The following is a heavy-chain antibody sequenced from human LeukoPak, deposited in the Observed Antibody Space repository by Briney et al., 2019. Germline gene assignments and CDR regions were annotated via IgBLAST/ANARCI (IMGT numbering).Heavy chain of an antibody. CDR3: ARAMRGLTTVTRFYYYYYMDV. D-gene: IGHD4-11*01. Sequence: PSETLSLTCAVYGGSFSGYYWGWIRQPPGKGLEWIGSIYYSGSTYYNPSLKSRVTISVDTSKNQFSLKLSSVTAADTAVYYCARAMRGLTTVTRFYYYYYMDVWGKGTTVTVSS. V-gene: IGHV4-34*01. J-gene: IGHJ6*03. CDR1: GGSFSGYY. CDR2: IYYSGST.